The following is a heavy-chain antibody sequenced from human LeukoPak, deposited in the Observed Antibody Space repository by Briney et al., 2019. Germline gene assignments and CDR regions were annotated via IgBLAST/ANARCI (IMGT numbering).Heavy chain of an antibody. V-gene: IGHV3-23*01. D-gene: IGHD2-21*02. CDR2: ISGSGGST. CDR3: AKGIKGSYCNGDCYLTYYYYGLDV. Sequence: GGSLRLSCAASGFTFSSYAMSWFRQAPGKGLEWVSSISGSGGSTYYADSVKGRFTISRDNSKNTLYLQMNSLRAEDTAVYYCAKGIKGSYCNGDCYLTYYYYGLDVWGQGTTVTVSS. CDR1: GFTFSSYA. J-gene: IGHJ6*02.